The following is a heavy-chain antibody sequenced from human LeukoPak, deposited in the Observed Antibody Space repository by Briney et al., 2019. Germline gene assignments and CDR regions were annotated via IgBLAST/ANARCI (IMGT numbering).Heavy chain of an antibody. CDR3: AKEGNGDYYFVY. CDR1: GFTVSSYT. J-gene: IGHJ4*02. CDR2: VSGSAAST. V-gene: IGHV3-23*01. D-gene: IGHD4-17*01. Sequence: PGGSLRLSCAASGFTVSSYTMSWVRQAPGKGLEWVSAVSGSAASTYYADAVKGRFTISRDNSKNTMYLQMNSLRAEDTAVYYCAKEGNGDYYFVYWGQGTLVTVSS.